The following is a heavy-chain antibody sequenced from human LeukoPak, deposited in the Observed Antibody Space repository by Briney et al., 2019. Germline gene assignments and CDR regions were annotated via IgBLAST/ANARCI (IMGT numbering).Heavy chain of an antibody. V-gene: IGHV3-21*01. D-gene: IGHD2-2*01. CDR1: GFTFSSYS. Sequence: GGSLRLSCAASGFTFSSYSMNWVRQAPGKGLEWVSSISSSSSYIYYADSVKGRFTISRDNAKNSLYLQMNSLRAEDTAVYYCARDRGYCSSTSCPHDHWGQGTLVTVSS. CDR3: ARDRGYCSSTSCPHDH. J-gene: IGHJ4*02. CDR2: ISSSSSYI.